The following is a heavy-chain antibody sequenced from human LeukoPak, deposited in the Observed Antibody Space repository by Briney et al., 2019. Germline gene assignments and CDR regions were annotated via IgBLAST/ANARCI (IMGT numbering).Heavy chain of an antibody. CDR1: DGSISGYY. V-gene: IGHV4-59*08. J-gene: IGHJ2*01. CDR3: ARHITNSGSAFDL. D-gene: IGHD3-10*01. Sequence: SETLSLTCTVSDGSISGYYWGWIRQAPGRGLEWIAYIHYTGINNYNPSLKSRAAISVDTSTNQFSLKLASVTAADTAMYYCARHITNSGSAFDLWGRGTLVTVSS. CDR2: IHYTGIN.